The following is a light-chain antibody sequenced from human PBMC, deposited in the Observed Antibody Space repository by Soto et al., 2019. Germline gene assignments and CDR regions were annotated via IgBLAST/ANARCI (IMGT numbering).Light chain of an antibody. CDR1: SSDVGDYKY. Sequence: QSALAQPASVSGSPGQSITISCTGTSSDVGDYKYVSRYQQHPGQAPKLMIYEVSIRPSGISDRFPGSKSGNTASLTISGLQTEDEADYYCSSYSSGSTLVVFGGGTKVTVL. J-gene: IGLJ2*01. V-gene: IGLV2-14*01. CDR2: EVS. CDR3: SSYSSGSTLVV.